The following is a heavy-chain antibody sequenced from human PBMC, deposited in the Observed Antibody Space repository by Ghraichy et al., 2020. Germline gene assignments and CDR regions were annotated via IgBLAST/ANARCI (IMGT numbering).Heavy chain of an antibody. V-gene: IGHV4-30-4*01. CDR3: ARTSSSGWYNDY. D-gene: IGHD6-19*01. J-gene: IGHJ4*02. Sequence: LRLSCTVSGGSISSGDYYWSWIRQPPGKGLEWVGYIYYSGSTYYNPSLKSRVTISVDTSKNQFSLKLSSVTAADTAVYYCARTSSSGWYNDYWGQGTLVTVSS. CDR2: IYYSGST. CDR1: GGSISSGDYY.